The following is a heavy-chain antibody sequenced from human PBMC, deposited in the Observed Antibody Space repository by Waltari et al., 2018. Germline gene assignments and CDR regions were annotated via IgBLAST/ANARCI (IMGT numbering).Heavy chain of an antibody. CDR2: ITGGGTNT. D-gene: IGHD7-27*01. J-gene: IGHJ2*01. CDR1: GLTFKNYA. V-gene: IGHV3-23*04. CDR3: AKGLGMRDWYFDI. Sequence: VQLVESGGGLVKPGGSLRLSCAASGLTFKNYAMAWVRQAPGKGLECVAVITGGGTNTYYADSVKGRFTVSRDNSKNTLDLQMNNLRLEDTAVYFCAKGLGMRDWYFDIWGRGTLLTVSS.